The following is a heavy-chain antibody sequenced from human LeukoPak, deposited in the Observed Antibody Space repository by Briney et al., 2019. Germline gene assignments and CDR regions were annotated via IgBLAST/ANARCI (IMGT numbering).Heavy chain of an antibody. V-gene: IGHV4-59*08. CDR2: VYYSGIT. Sequence: PSETLSLTCTVSGGPISTYYWSWLRQPPGKGLEWIGYVYYSGITDYNPSLESRVTISVDTSKSQFSLKLSSVTAADTAVYYCARHLTSGDYFDYWGQGTLVAVSS. J-gene: IGHJ4*02. D-gene: IGHD4-17*01. CDR3: ARHLTSGDYFDY. CDR1: GGPISTYY.